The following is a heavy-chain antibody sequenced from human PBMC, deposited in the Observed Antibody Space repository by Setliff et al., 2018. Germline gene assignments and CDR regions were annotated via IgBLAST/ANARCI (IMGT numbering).Heavy chain of an antibody. CDR1: GFTFSTYN. V-gene: IGHV3-48*01. Sequence: PGGSLRLSCAASGFTFSTYNFNWVRQAPGKVLEWISYIDTAARTTYYADSGTGQFTISRDFANNSLSLQMNSLRAEYTAVYYCARGSRFYIGYYGNYFFHHMDVWGKGTTVTVSS. CDR3: ARGSRFYIGYYGNYFFHHMDV. D-gene: IGHD3-3*01. CDR2: IDTAARTT. J-gene: IGHJ6*03.